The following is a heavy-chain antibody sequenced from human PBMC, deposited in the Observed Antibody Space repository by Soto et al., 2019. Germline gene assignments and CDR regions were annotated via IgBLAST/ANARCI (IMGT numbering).Heavy chain of an antibody. Sequence: PGGSLRLSCAASGFTFSSYAMHWVRQAPGKGLEWVAVISYDGSNKYYADSVKGRFTISRDNSKNTLYLQMNSLRAEDTAVYYCARDDSTNDGFDPWGQGTLVTVSS. D-gene: IGHD1-1*01. J-gene: IGHJ5*02. CDR2: ISYDGSNK. CDR3: ARDDSTNDGFDP. CDR1: GFTFSSYA. V-gene: IGHV3-30-3*01.